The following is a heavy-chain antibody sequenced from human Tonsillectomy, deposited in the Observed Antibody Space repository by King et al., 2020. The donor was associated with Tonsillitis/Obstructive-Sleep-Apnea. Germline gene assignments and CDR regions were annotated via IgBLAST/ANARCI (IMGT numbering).Heavy chain of an antibody. CDR3: ARDGDNSSYMDV. CDR2: ISNDGSNK. D-gene: IGHD4-23*01. CDR1: GFTFSDYA. Sequence: VQLVESGGGVVQPGGSLRLSCAASGFTFSDYATHWVRQAPGRGLEWVALISNDGSNKYYAASGKGRFTISRDNSKNTLYLHLNSLRAEDTAVYYCARDGDNSSYMDVWGKGTTVTVSS. V-gene: IGHV3-30*04. J-gene: IGHJ6*03.